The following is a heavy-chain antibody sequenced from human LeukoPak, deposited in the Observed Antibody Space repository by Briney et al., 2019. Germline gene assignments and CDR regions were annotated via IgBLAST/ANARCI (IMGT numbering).Heavy chain of an antibody. CDR2: TSYNGNT. D-gene: IGHD6-19*01. J-gene: IGHJ4*02. CDR3: ARHSGSGWQALGY. V-gene: IGHV1-18*04. Sequence: ASVKVSCKASGYTFSNYGISWVQQAPGLGLEWMGWTSYNGNTNYAQKFQDRVTMTTDTSTTTAYMELRSLESDDTAVYYCARHSGSGWQALGYWGQGTLVTVSS. CDR1: GYTFSNYG.